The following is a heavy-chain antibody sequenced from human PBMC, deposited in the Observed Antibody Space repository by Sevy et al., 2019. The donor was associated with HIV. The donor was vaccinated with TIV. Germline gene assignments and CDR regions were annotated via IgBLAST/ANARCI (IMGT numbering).Heavy chain of an antibody. D-gene: IGHD2-21*02. J-gene: IGHJ3*02. CDR3: ARTVAPAIRGAFDI. Sequence: SETLSLTCTVSGGSSSTYYWSWVRQPAGKGLEWIGRIYTSGYTNYNPSLNSRVTMSIDTSKNQFSLKLNSVTAADTALYYCARTVAPAIRGAFDIWGQGTMVTVSS. CDR2: IYTSGYT. V-gene: IGHV4-4*07. CDR1: GGSSSTYY.